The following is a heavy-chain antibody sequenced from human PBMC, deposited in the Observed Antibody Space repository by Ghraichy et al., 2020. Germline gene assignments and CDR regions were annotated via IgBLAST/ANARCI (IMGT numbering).Heavy chain of an antibody. V-gene: IGHV1-2*02. CDR1: GYTFTGYY. CDR3: ARGGRKGSTSCYFQGLCWDNWFDP. J-gene: IGHJ5*02. Sequence: ASVKVSCKASGYTFTGYYMHWVRQAPGQGLEWMGWINPNSGGTNYAQKFQGRVTMTRDTSISTAYMELSRLRSDDTAVYYCARGGRKGSTSCYFQGLCWDNWFDPWGQGTLVTVSS. D-gene: IGHD2-2*01. CDR2: INPNSGGT.